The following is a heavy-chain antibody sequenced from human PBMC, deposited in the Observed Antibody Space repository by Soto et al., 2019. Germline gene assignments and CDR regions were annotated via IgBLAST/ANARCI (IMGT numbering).Heavy chain of an antibody. CDR2: IYKSTTT. CDR1: VDSISTFDYF. V-gene: IGHV4-30-4*01. D-gene: IGHD2-15*01. J-gene: IGHJ5*01. Sequence: QVHLLESGPGLVKPSQTLSLTCSVSVDSISTFDYFWAWIRQPPGQALEYIGYIYKSTTTYYNPSFESRVAISLDTSKSQFSLTVTSVTAADTAVYFCARGRYCLTGRCFPNWFDSWGQGTLVTVSS. CDR3: ARGRYCLTGRCFPNWFDS.